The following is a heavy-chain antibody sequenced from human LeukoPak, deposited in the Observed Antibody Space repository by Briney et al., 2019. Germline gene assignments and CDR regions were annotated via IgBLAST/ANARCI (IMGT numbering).Heavy chain of an antibody. CDR3: ARDLLSYYYGSGRIGWFDP. V-gene: IGHV4-39*07. CDR2: IYYSGST. Sequence: PSETLSLTCTVSGGSISSSSYYWGWIRQPPGKGLEWIGSIYYSGSTYYNPSLKSRVTISVDTSKNQFSLKLSSVTAADTAVYYCARDLLSYYYGSGRIGWFDPGAREPWSPSPQ. CDR1: GGSISSSSYY. J-gene: IGHJ5*02. D-gene: IGHD3-10*01.